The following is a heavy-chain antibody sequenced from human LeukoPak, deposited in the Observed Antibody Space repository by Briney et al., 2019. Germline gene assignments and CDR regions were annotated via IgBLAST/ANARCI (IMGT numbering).Heavy chain of an antibody. J-gene: IGHJ4*02. D-gene: IGHD6-19*01. V-gene: IGHV4-34*01. Sequence: SETLSLTCAVYGGSFSGYYWSWIRQPPGKGLEWIGEINHSGSTNYNPSLKSRVTISVDTSKNQFSLKLSSVTAADTAVYYCARGRSSGCVDYWGQGTLVTASS. CDR1: GGSFSGYY. CDR3: ARGRSSGCVDY. CDR2: INHSGST.